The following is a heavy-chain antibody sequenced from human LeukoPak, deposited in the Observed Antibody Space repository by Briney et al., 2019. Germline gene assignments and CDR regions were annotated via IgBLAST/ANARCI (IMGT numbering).Heavy chain of an antibody. CDR3: PNWDLYYYYVDS. Sequence: GGSQRLSCTAAGFTFSFYAMRWARQAPGGGLEWVSSISASGGGTYYAGSVKGRFTISRDNSKNTLYLQMNSLRVETTVVYYSPNWDLYYYYVDSWGKGTTVTVSS. CDR2: ISASGGGT. D-gene: IGHD1-26*01. J-gene: IGHJ6*03. CDR1: GFTFSFYA. V-gene: IGHV3-23*01.